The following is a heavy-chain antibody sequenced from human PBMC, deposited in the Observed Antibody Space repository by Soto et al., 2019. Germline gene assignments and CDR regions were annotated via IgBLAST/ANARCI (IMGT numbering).Heavy chain of an antibody. CDR3: ARPPYIVGSDAFDI. J-gene: IGHJ3*02. D-gene: IGHD2-15*01. CDR2: IYYSGST. Sequence: SETLSLTCTVSGGSISSYYWSWIRQPPGKGLEWIGYIYYSGSTYYNPSLKSRVTISVDTSKNQFSLKLSSVTAADTAVYYCARPPYIVGSDAFDIWGQGTMVTVSS. V-gene: IGHV4-59*04. CDR1: GGSISSYY.